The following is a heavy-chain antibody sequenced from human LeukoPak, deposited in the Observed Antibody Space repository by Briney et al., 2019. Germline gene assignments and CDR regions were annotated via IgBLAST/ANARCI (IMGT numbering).Heavy chain of an antibody. D-gene: IGHD6-19*01. J-gene: IGHJ4*02. CDR3: VGGYGWLPDY. Sequence: PGGSLRLSCAGYGITLSELWMNWVRQVPGKGLEWVANIKKDGSEKKYVDSVKGRFTISRDNAKNSVYLQMNSLRVDDTAVYYCVGGYGWLPDYWGQGAPVTVSS. CDR2: IKKDGSEK. CDR1: GITLSELW. V-gene: IGHV3-7*04.